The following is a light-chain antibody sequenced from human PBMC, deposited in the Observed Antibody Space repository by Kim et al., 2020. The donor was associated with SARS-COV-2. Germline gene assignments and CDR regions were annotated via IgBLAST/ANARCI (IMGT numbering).Light chain of an antibody. CDR2: YDN. CDR3: QVWDSRSDVV. V-gene: IGLV3-21*04. Sequence: SYELTQPPSVSVAPGETATIPCGKDKIGSKCVHWYQQKPGQAPMLVISYDNDRPSGIPERFSGSNSGNTATLTIGRGEAGDEADYYCQVWDSRSDVVFGGGTQLTVL. CDR1: KIGSKC. J-gene: IGLJ2*01.